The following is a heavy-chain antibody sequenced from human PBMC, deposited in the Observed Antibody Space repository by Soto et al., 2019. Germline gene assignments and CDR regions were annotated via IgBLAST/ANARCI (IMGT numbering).Heavy chain of an antibody. CDR3: ARQATRNYINY. J-gene: IGHJ4*02. V-gene: IGHV4-39*01. CDR1: GGSISSSSYY. CDR2: IYYSGST. Sequence: SETLSLTCTVSGGSISSSSYYWGWIRQPPGKGLEWIGSIYYSGSTYYNPSLKSRVTISVDTSKNQFSLKLSSVTAADTAVYYCARQATRNYINYWGQGTLVTVSS. D-gene: IGHD1-7*01.